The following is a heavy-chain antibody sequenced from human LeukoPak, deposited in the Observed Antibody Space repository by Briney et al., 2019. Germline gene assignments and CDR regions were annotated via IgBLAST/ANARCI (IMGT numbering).Heavy chain of an antibody. Sequence: PSETLSLTCTVSGGSLSSYYWSWLRQPPGKGLEWMGYIYYSGSTNYNPSLKSRVTISVDTSKNQFSLKLSSVTAADTAVYYCARHEENSSGWYGWYFDLWGRGTLVTVSS. J-gene: IGHJ2*01. CDR1: GGSLSSYY. CDR2: IYYSGST. D-gene: IGHD6-19*01. V-gene: IGHV4-59*08. CDR3: ARHEENSSGWYGWYFDL.